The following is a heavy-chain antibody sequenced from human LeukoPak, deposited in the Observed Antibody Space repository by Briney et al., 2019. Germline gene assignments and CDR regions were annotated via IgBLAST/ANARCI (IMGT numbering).Heavy chain of an antibody. CDR2: IYSDGNT. V-gene: IGHV3-66*01. Sequence: SGGSLRLSCAASGFAVSSNYMSWVRQAPGKGLEWVSVIYSDGNTNYADSVKGRFTISRDNSKNTLYLQMNSLRAEDTAVYYCARDYYYYASGSCYPDYWGPGTLVTVSP. CDR3: ARDYYYYASGSCYPDY. CDR1: GFAVSSNY. J-gene: IGHJ4*02. D-gene: IGHD3-10*01.